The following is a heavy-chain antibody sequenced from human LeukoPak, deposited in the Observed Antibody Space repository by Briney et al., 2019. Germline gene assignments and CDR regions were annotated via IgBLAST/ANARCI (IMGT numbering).Heavy chain of an antibody. Sequence: SETVSLTCSVSGDSVSRSDSYWDWIRQPPGKGLEWIGTIYYSGRTYYSPSLKSRVTMSVDPSNNQFSLNLRSVTAADTALYYCARRRYYDGSGYLEWGQGTLLSVSS. V-gene: IGHV4-39*01. CDR3: ARRRYYDGSGYLE. D-gene: IGHD3-22*01. CDR2: IYYSGRT. CDR1: GDSVSRSDSY. J-gene: IGHJ1*01.